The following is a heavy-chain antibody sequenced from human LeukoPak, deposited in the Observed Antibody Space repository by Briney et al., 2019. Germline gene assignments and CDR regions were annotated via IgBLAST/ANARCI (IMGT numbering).Heavy chain of an antibody. D-gene: IGHD6-13*01. V-gene: IGHV4-39*07. J-gene: IGHJ5*02. CDR2: INHSGST. CDR3: AGRTTQYSSSWYRNWGQYWFDP. Sequence: PSETLSLTCTVSGVSISSSNSYWGWIRQPPGKGLEWIGEINHSGSTNYNPSLKSRVTISVDTSKNQFSLKLSSVTAADTAVYYCAGRTTQYSSSWYRNWGQYWFDPWGQGTLVTVSS. CDR1: GVSISSSNSY.